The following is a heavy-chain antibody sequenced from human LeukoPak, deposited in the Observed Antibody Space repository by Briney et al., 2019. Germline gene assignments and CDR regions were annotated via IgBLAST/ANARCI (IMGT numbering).Heavy chain of an antibody. CDR3: AKDRVYYYDSTWGSLGP. V-gene: IGHV3-23*01. CDR1: GLTFSSYA. CDR2: ISGSGGST. D-gene: IGHD3-22*01. J-gene: IGHJ5*02. Sequence: GGSLRLSCAASGLTFSSYAMSWVRQAPGKGLEWVSAISGSGGSTYYADSVKGRFTISRDNSKNTLYLQMNSLRAEDTAVYYCAKDRVYYYDSTWGSLGPWGQGTLVTVSS.